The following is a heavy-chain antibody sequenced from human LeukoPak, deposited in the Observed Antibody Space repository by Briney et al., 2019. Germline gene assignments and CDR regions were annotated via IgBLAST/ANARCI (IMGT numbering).Heavy chain of an antibody. CDR3: ATDRDNSDWQKRFDS. V-gene: IGHV3-7*01. Sequence: PGGSLRLSCAASGFTFSNYWMNWYRQAPGKGLEWVGHINHDAREINYVDSVRGRFTLSRDNAKNSLHLQMNSLRAEDTAVYYCATDRDNSDWQKRFDSWGQGTLVTVSS. J-gene: IGHJ4*02. CDR2: INHDAREI. CDR1: GFTFSNYW. D-gene: IGHD2-21*02.